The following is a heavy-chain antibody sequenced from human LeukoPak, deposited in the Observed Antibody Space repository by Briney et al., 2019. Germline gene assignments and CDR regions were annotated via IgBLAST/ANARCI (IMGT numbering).Heavy chain of an antibody. D-gene: IGHD2-8*01. V-gene: IGHV1-2*02. Sequence: GASVKVSCKASGYTFTGYHMHWVRQAPGQGLEWMGWINPNSGGTNYAQKFQGRFTMTRDTSISTDYMELSRLRSDDTAVYYCASSPLMVYAMSGAFDIWGQGTMVTVSS. J-gene: IGHJ3*02. CDR2: INPNSGGT. CDR1: GYTFTGYH. CDR3: ASSPLMVYAMSGAFDI.